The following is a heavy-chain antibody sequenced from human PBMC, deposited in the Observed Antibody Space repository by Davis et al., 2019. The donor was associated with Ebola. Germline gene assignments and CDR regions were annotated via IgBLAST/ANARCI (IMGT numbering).Heavy chain of an antibody. J-gene: IGHJ3*02. CDR3: AAGISAFDI. D-gene: IGHD6-13*01. CDR1: GGSISSYY. Sequence: SETLSLTCTVSGGSISSYYWSWIRQPPGKGLEWFGSIYHSGSTYYNPSLKSRVTISVDTSKNQFSLKLSSVTAADTAVYYCAAGISAFDIWGQGTMVTVSS. V-gene: IGHV4-59*05. CDR2: IYHSGST.